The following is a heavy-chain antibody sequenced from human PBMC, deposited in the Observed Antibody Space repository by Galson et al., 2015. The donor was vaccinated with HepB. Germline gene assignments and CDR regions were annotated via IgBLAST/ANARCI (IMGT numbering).Heavy chain of an antibody. V-gene: IGHV3-74*01. CDR2: INSDGSST. D-gene: IGHD3-3*01. Sequence: SLRLSCAASGFTFSNYWMHWVRQAPGKGLVWVSRINSDGSSTNYADSVKGRFTISRDNAKNTLYLQMNSLRVEDTAVYYCATYPDYDFWSGYYPDEGWGQGTLVTVSS. J-gene: IGHJ4*02. CDR1: GFTFSNYW. CDR3: ATYPDYDFWSGYYPDEG.